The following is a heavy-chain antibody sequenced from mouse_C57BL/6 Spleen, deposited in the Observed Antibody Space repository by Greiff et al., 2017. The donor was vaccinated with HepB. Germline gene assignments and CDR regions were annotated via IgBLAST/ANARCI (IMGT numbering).Heavy chain of an antibody. CDR1: GYTFTDYN. D-gene: IGHD1-1*01. CDR2: INPNNGGT. J-gene: IGHJ1*01. CDR3: AREGYYYGSSPWYFDV. Sequence: EVQLQQSGPELVKPGASVKMSCKASGYTFTDYNMHWVKQSHGKSLEWIGYINPNNGGTSYNQKFKGKATLTVNKSSSTAYMELRSLTSEDSAVYYCAREGYYYGSSPWYFDVWGPGTTVTVSS. V-gene: IGHV1-22*01.